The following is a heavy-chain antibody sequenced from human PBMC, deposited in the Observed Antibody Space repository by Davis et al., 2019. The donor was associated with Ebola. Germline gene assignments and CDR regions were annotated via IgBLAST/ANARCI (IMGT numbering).Heavy chain of an antibody. Sequence: GESLKISCAASGFTFSDYYMSWIRQAPGKGLEWLSYISTSHSFIYYADSVKGRFTISRDNARNSLSLQMNSLRAEDTAVYYCARDRYWGDSDGWSTPHYWGQGTLVTVSS. CDR1: GFTFSDYY. CDR3: ARDRYWGDSDGWSTPHY. D-gene: IGHD6-19*01. V-gene: IGHV3-11*01. CDR2: ISTSHSFI. J-gene: IGHJ4*02.